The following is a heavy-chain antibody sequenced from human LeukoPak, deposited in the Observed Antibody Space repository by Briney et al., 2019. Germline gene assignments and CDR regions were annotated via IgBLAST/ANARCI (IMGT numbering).Heavy chain of an antibody. CDR2: IDTSDSYT. J-gene: IGHJ4*02. Sequence: GASLEISWKGSGYSITSYWISWVRQMPGKGEEWVGRIDTSDSYTNYSPSFQGHVTISADKSISTAYLQWSSLKASHTAMYYCARHVFIAVEQDYWGQGTLATVSS. CDR3: ARHVFIAVEQDY. V-gene: IGHV5-10-1*01. CDR1: GYSITSYW. D-gene: IGHD6-19*01.